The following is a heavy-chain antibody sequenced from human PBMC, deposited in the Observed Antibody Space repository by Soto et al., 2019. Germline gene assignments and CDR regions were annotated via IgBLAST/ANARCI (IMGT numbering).Heavy chain of an antibody. D-gene: IGHD4-17*01. J-gene: IGHJ3*02. CDR1: GFTVSSNY. CDR2: IYSGGST. Sequence: GGSLRLSCAASGFTVSSNYMSWVRQAPGKGLEWVSVIYSGGSTYYADSVKGRFTISRDNSKNTLYLQMNSLRAEDTAVYYCARGQDYGDYSYAFDIWGQGTMVTVSS. V-gene: IGHV3-53*01. CDR3: ARGQDYGDYSYAFDI.